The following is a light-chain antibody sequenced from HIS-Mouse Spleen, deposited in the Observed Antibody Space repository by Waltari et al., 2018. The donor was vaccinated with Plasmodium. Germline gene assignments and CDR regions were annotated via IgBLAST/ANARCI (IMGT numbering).Light chain of an antibody. CDR3: QQDYNLPYT. CDR2: GAS. J-gene: IGKJ2*01. CDR1: QSVSSSY. Sequence: EIVMTQSPATLSLSPGERPTLTCRASQSVSSSYLSWYQQKPGQAPRLLLYGASTRATGIPARFSGSGSGTDFTLTISSLQPEDFAVYYCQQDYNLPYTFGQGTKLEIK. V-gene: IGKV3D-7*01.